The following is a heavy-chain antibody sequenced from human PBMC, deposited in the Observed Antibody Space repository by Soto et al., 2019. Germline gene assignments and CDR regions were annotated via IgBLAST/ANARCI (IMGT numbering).Heavy chain of an antibody. V-gene: IGHV3-23*01. CDR2: ISGSGGDT. Sequence: PGGSLRLSCAASGFTFGDYAMSWVRQAPGEGLEWVSAISGSGGDTYYADSVKGRFTVSRDNSKNTLYLQMNSLRAEDTALYYCARELNYGVNDYWGQGTLVTVSS. J-gene: IGHJ4*02. CDR1: GFTFGDYA. D-gene: IGHD4-17*01. CDR3: ARELNYGVNDY.